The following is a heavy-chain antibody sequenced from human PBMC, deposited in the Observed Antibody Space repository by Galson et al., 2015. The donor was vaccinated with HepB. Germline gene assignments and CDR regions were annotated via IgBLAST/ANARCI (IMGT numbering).Heavy chain of an antibody. CDR3: AKTDDFWTGFIYGMDV. Sequence: SLRLSCAASGFTFSAYAMSWVRQAPGKGLEWVPTLSGSGGSRYHADSVKGRFTISRDNSKNTLYLQMNSLRVEDTAVYYCAKTDDFWTGFIYGMDVWGQGTTVSVSS. CDR2: LSGSGGSR. J-gene: IGHJ6*02. CDR1: GFTFSAYA. V-gene: IGHV3-23*01. D-gene: IGHD3/OR15-3a*01.